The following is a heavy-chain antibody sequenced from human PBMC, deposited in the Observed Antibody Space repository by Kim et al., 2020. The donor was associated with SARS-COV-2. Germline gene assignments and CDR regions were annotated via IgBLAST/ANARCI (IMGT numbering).Heavy chain of an antibody. CDR1: GYTFTGYY. V-gene: IGHV1-2*02. CDR3: ARDRYVEYQLLVPPGWFDP. D-gene: IGHD2-2*01. CDR2: INPNSGGT. J-gene: IGHJ5*02. Sequence: ASVKVSCKASGYTFTGYYMHWVRQAPGQGLEWMGWINPNSGGTNYAQKFQGRVTMTRDTSISTAYMELSRLRSDDTAVYYCARDRYVEYQLLVPPGWFDPWGQGTLVTVSS.